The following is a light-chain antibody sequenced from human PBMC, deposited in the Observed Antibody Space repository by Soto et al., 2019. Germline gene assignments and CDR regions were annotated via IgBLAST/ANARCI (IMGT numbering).Light chain of an antibody. CDR3: CSFAGPQSFEV. J-gene: IGLJ1*01. CDR2: DVS. Sequence: SVRTQPGSLSGSPGQSVTIAFTGTSSDIGGYTYVSCYQQHPGKAPKVIIYDVSERPSGVPDRFSGSKSGNTASLTISGLQPEDEADYYCCSFAGPQSFEVFGEGTKVTVL. CDR1: SSDIGGYTY. V-gene: IGLV2-11*01.